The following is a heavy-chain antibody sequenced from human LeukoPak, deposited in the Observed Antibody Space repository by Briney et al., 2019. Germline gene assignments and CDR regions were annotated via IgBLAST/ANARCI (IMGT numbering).Heavy chain of an antibody. V-gene: IGHV1-18*01. CDR2: ISAYNGNT. Sequence: ASVKVSCKASGYTFTSYGISWVRQAPGQGLEWMGWISAYNGNTNYAQKLQGRVTVTTDTSTSTAYMELRSLRSDDTAVYYCARRYCSSTSCYHIDYWGQGTLVTVSS. D-gene: IGHD2-2*01. J-gene: IGHJ4*02. CDR1: GYTFTSYG. CDR3: ARRYCSSTSCYHIDY.